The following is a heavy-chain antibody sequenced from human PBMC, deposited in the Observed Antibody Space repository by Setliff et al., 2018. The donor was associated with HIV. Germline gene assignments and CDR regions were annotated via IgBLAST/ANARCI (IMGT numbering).Heavy chain of an antibody. D-gene: IGHD5-12*01. CDR1: GGSISSYY. V-gene: IGHV4-59*12. CDR2: IYYSGST. CDR3: ARDRPYSGYPD. Sequence: PSETLSLTCTVSGGSISSYYWSWIRQPPGKGLEWVGYIYYSGSTNYNPSLKSRVTISVDTSKNQFSLKLSSVTAADTAVYYCARDRPYSGYPDWGQGTLVTVS. J-gene: IGHJ4*02.